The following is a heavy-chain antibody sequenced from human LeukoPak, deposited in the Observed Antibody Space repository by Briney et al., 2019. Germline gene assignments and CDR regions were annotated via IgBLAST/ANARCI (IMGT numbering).Heavy chain of an antibody. Sequence: SETLSLTCAVYGGSFSGYYWSWIRQPPGKGLEWIGEINHSGSTNYNPSHKSRVTISVDTSKNQFSLKLSSVTAADTAVYYCARAPAHRSTTVTTFSWFDPWGQGTLVTVSS. V-gene: IGHV4-34*01. CDR2: INHSGST. J-gene: IGHJ5*02. D-gene: IGHD4-17*01. CDR1: GGSFSGYY. CDR3: ARAPAHRSTTVTTFSWFDP.